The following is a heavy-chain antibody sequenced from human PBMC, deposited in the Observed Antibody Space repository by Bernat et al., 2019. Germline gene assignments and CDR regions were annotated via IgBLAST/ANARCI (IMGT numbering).Heavy chain of an antibody. CDR1: GYTFTSYA. J-gene: IGHJ4*02. CDR2: INAGNGNT. V-gene: IGHV1-3*01. Sequence: QVQLVQSGAEVKKPGASVKVSCKASGYTFTSYAMHWVRQAPGQRLEWMGWINAGNGNTKYSQKFQGRVTITRDTSASTAYMELSSLRSEDTAVYYCAAQTLAIYDILTDSDYWGQGTLVTVSS. CDR3: AAQTLAIYDILTDSDY. D-gene: IGHD3-9*01.